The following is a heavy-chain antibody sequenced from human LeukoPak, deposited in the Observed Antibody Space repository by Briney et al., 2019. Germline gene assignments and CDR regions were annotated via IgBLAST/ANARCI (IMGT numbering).Heavy chain of an antibody. D-gene: IGHD2-15*01. CDR1: GGSISSYY. CDR3: ARGDITFDI. V-gene: IGHV4-39*07. Sequence: SETLSLTCTVSGGSISSYYWTWIRQPPGKGLEWIGSIYYSGSTYYNPSLKSRVTISVDTSKNQFSLKLSSVTAADTAVYYCARGDITFDIWGQGTMVTVSS. CDR2: IYYSGST. J-gene: IGHJ3*02.